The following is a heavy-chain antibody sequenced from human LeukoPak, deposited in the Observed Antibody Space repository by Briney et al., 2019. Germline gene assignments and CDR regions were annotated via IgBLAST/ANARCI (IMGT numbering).Heavy chain of an antibody. CDR3: TTDDYGVPWGGFYFDY. V-gene: IGHV3-15*01. CDR2: IKSKTDGGTT. Sequence: PGGSLRLSCAASGFTFSNAWMGWVRQAPRKGLEWGGRIKSKTDGGTTDYAAPVKGRFTISRDDSKNTLYLQMNSLKTEDTAVYYCTTDDYGVPWGGFYFDYWGQGTLVTVSS. J-gene: IGHJ4*02. CDR1: GFTFSNAW. D-gene: IGHD4-17*01.